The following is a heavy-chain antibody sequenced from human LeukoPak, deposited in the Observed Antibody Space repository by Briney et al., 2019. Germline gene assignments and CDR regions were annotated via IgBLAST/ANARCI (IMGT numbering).Heavy chain of an antibody. Sequence: GGSLRLSCAASGFTFSSYAMSWVRQAPGKGLEWVSAISGSGGSTYYADSVKGRFTISRDNSKNTLYLQMNSLRAEDTAVYYCAKEGGLYGDYLQYGMDVWGQGTTVTVSS. D-gene: IGHD4-17*01. V-gene: IGHV3-23*01. CDR2: ISGSGGST. J-gene: IGHJ6*02. CDR1: GFTFSSYA. CDR3: AKEGGLYGDYLQYGMDV.